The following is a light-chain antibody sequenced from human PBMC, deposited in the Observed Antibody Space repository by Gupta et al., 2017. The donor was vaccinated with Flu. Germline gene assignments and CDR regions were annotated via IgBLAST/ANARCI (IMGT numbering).Light chain of an antibody. J-gene: IGLJ3*02. CDR1: SLRSYY. V-gene: IGLV3-19*01. Sequence: SSELTQDPAVSVALGQTVRITCQGDSLRSYYASWYQQTPGQAPVLVIYGENKRPSRLPDRFSGSRSGNPASLTITGAPAEDEADYYCNSRDSSGNHLWVFGGGTKLTVL. CDR2: GEN. CDR3: NSRDSSGNHLWV.